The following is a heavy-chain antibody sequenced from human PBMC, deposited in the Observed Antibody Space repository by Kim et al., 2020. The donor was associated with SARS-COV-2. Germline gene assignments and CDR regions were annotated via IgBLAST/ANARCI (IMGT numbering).Heavy chain of an antibody. Sequence: SETLSLTCAVSGGSISSSNWWSWVRQPPGKGLEWIGEIYHSGSTNYNPSLKSRVTISVDKSKNQFSLKLSSVTAADTAVYYCARSTGGYCTNGVCYGDDYWGQGTLVTVSS. CDR3: ARSTGGYCTNGVCYGDDY. D-gene: IGHD2-8*01. CDR2: IYHSGST. V-gene: IGHV4-4*02. J-gene: IGHJ4*02. CDR1: GGSISSSNW.